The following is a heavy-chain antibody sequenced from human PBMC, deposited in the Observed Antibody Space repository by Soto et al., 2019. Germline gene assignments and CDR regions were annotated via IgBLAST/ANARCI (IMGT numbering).Heavy chain of an antibody. V-gene: IGHV4-59*01. D-gene: IGHD3-16*01. J-gene: IGHJ4*02. CDR2: IYYTGST. Sequence: ASETLSLTCTVSGGPISSYYWNWIRQPPGKGLEWIGYIYYTGSTNYNPSLKSRVTISVDTSKNQFSLKLSSVTAADTAVYYCARAFGSTMPSLVWGQGTLVSVS. CDR3: ARAFGSTMPSLV. CDR1: GGPISSYY.